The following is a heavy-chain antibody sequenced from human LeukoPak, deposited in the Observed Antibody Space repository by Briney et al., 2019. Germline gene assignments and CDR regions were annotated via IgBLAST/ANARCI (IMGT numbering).Heavy chain of an antibody. CDR3: AKVFVLLRGTPENWLDP. CDR2: ISFDGSDK. CDR1: GFTFSNYA. D-gene: IGHD1-14*01. J-gene: IGHJ5*02. V-gene: IGHV3-30*18. Sequence: PGGSLRLSCAASGFTFSNYAMHWVRQAPGKGLEWVAVISFDGSDKYYADSVRGRFTIPRDNSKNTLYLQMNSLRVEDTAVYFCAKVFVLLRGTPENWLDPWGQGTLVTVSS.